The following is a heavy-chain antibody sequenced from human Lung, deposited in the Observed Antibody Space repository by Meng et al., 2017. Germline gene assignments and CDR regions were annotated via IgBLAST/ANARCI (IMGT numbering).Heavy chain of an antibody. CDR2: IYNSGST. Sequence: QGQLQESGPRLVKPSQTLSLTCTVSGGSNSSSNYYWSWIRQPPGKGLEWSGHIYNSGSTYYNPSLKSRITISVDTSKNQFSLKLSSVTAADTAVYYCARGQKGYFDLWGRGTLVTVSS. CDR3: ARGQKGYFDL. CDR1: GGSNSSSNYY. V-gene: IGHV4-30-4*01. J-gene: IGHJ2*01.